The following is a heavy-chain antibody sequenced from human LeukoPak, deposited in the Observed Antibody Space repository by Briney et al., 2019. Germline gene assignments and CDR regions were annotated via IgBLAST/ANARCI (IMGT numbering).Heavy chain of an antibody. V-gene: IGHV4-59*01. CDR3: ARGSNWFDP. Sequence: SETLSLTCNVSAASISDYYWSWIRLPPGKGLEWIGYIYYSGTTNYNPSLKSRVTISKDPSKNQISLKLTSVTHADTAVYYCARGSNWFDPWGQGILVTVSS. D-gene: IGHD6-6*01. J-gene: IGHJ5*02. CDR2: IYYSGTT. CDR1: AASISDYY.